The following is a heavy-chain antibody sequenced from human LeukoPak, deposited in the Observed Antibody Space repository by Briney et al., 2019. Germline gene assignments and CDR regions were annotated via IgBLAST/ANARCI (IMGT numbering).Heavy chain of an antibody. V-gene: IGHV3-23*01. CDR2: ITGAGDTT. D-gene: IGHD3-3*01. J-gene: IGHJ4*02. CDR1: GFTFSSYA. CDR3: VRDRNYYEALQRSY. Sequence: GGSLRLSCAASGFTFSSYAMSWVRQDPGRGLEWVSSITGAGDTTFYPESVKGRFTISRDNSKNTLYLQMNSLRVEDTALYFCVRDRNYYEALQRSYWGQGTLVTVSS.